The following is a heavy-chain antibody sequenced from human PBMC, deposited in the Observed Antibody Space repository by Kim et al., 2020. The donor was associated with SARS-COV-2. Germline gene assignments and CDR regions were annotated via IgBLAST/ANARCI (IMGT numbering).Heavy chain of an antibody. Sequence: SQTLSLTCAISGDSVSSNSAAWNWIRQSPSRGLEWLGRTYYRSKWYNDYAVSVKSRITINPDTSKNQFSLQLNSVTPEDTAVYYCARADGQQLYYYYGMDVWGQGTTVTVSS. CDR1: GDSVSSNSAA. D-gene: IGHD6-13*01. V-gene: IGHV6-1*01. CDR3: ARADGQQLYYYYGMDV. CDR2: TYYRSKWYN. J-gene: IGHJ6*02.